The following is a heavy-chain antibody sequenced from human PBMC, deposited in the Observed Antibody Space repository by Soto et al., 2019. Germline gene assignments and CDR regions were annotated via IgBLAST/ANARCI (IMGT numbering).Heavy chain of an antibody. CDR1: GFTFSSYS. Sequence: LRLSCAASGFTFSSYSMNWVRQAPGKGLEWVSSISSSSSYIYYADSVKGRFTISRDNAKNSLYLQMNSLRAEDTAVYYCARLPYYYDSTPFDLWGRGTLVTVSS. J-gene: IGHJ2*01. D-gene: IGHD3-22*01. CDR3: ARLPYYYDSTPFDL. V-gene: IGHV3-21*01. CDR2: ISSSSSYI.